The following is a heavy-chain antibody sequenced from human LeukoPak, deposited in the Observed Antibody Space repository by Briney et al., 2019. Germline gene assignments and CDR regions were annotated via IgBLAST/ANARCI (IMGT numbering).Heavy chain of an antibody. Sequence: ASVEVSCKASGGTFSSYAISWVRQAPGQGLEWMGGIIPIFGTANYAQKFQGRVTITADESTSTAYVELSSLRSEDTAVYYCVTSDIVVVPAAMPDYWGQGTLVTVSS. CDR3: VTSDIVVVPAAMPDY. CDR2: IIPIFGTA. CDR1: GGTFSSYA. V-gene: IGHV1-69*13. J-gene: IGHJ4*02. D-gene: IGHD2-2*01.